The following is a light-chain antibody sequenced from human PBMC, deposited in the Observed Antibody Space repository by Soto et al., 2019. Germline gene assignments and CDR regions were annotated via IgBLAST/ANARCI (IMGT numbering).Light chain of an antibody. CDR3: QQYNEWPPLT. CDR2: GAS. Sequence: EIEMTQSPATLSVSPGERATLSCRASQSVSSNLAWYQQKPGQAPRLLIYGASTRATGIPARFSGSGSGTDFTLTISSLQPEDFAVYYCQQYNEWPPLTFGGGTKVEIK. V-gene: IGKV3-15*01. J-gene: IGKJ4*01. CDR1: QSVSSN.